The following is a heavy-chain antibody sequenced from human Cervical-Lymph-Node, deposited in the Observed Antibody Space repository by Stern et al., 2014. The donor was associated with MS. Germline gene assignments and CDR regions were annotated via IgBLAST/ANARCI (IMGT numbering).Heavy chain of an antibody. CDR2: ILPVCETP. J-gene: IGHJ5*02. D-gene: IGHD6-13*01. Sequence: QVQLVQSGPEVTKPGSSVKVSCKASGGTISQFPSSWVCQAPGLGLEWMGGILPVCETPTDAQEFRGRVTITADVSTSTVYMELSSLRSDDTAVYYCALSSETSDRWYSLGYDLWGQGTLVTVSS. CDR3: ALSSETSDRWYSLGYDL. V-gene: IGHV1-69*12. CDR1: GGTISQFP.